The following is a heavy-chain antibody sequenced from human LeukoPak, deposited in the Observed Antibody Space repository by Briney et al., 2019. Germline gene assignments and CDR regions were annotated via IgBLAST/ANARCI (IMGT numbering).Heavy chain of an antibody. Sequence: PGGSLRLSCAASGFTFSGYSMNWVRQAPGKGLEWVSYISSSSSTIYYADSVKGRFTISRDNAKNSLYLQMNSLRDEDTAVYYCARDSSSWYYYYGMDVWGQGTTVTVSS. CDR2: ISSSSSTI. CDR3: ARDSSSWYYYYGMDV. V-gene: IGHV3-48*02. D-gene: IGHD6-13*01. CDR1: GFTFSGYS. J-gene: IGHJ6*02.